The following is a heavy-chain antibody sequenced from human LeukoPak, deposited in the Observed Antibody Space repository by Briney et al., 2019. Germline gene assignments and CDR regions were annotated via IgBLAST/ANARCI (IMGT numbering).Heavy chain of an antibody. J-gene: IGHJ5*02. D-gene: IGHD1-26*01. CDR2: IYPGDSDT. CDR3: ARRGSNKWFDP. V-gene: IGHV5-51*01. CDR1: GYSFTIYW. Sequence: GESLTISFTGSGYSFTIYWIGWVRQMPGKGLEWMGIIYPGDSDTRYSPSFQGQVTISADKSISTAYLQWSSLKASDTAMYYCARRGSNKWFDPWGQGTLVTVSS.